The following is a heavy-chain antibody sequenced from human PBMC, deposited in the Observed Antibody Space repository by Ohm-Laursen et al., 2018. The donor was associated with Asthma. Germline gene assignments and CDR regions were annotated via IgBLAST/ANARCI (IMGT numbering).Heavy chain of an antibody. CDR1: GYTFTSYA. V-gene: IGHV1-3*01. J-gene: IGHJ4*02. CDR2: INAGNGNT. CDR3: ARDISGWYYYDY. Sequence: ASVKVSCKASGYTFTSYAMHWVRQAPGQRLEWMGWINAGNGNTKYSQKFQGRVTITRDTSASTAYMELSSLRSEDTAVYYCARDISGWYYYDYWGQGTLVTVSS. D-gene: IGHD6-19*01.